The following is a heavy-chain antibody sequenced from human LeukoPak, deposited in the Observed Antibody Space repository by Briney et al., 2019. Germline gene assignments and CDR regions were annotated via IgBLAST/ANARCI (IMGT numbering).Heavy chain of an antibody. CDR1: GFTFSSYA. Sequence: GRSLRLSCAASGFTFSSYAMHWVRQAPGKGLEWVSAISGSGGSTYYADSVKGRFTISRDNSKNTLYLQMNSLRAEDTAVYYCAKNSIIVVVPAANLDYWGQGTLVTVSS. CDR2: ISGSGGST. V-gene: IGHV3-23*01. CDR3: AKNSIIVVVPAANLDY. J-gene: IGHJ4*02. D-gene: IGHD2-2*01.